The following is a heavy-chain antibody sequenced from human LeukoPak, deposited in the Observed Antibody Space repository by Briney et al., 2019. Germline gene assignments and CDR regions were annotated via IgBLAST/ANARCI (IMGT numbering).Heavy chain of an antibody. J-gene: IGHJ3*02. CDR1: GYTFTSYG. V-gene: IGHV1-18*01. CDR2: ISAYNGNT. D-gene: IGHD1-7*01. CDR3: ARPHAQRNLYGFDI. Sequence: ASVKVSCKASGYTFTSYGISWVRQAPGQGLEWMGWISAYNGNTNYAQKLQGRVTMTADESTSTAYMELSGLRSEDTAVYYCARPHAQRNLYGFDIWGQGTMVTVSS.